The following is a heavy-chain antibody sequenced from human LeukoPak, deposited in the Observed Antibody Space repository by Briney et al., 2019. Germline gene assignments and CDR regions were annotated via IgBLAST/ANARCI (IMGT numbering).Heavy chain of an antibody. Sequence: GGSLRLSCAASGFTFSSYAMSWVRQAPGKGLKWVSTINDNGDGTYYADSVKGRFTISRDNSYNTVSLQMNSLRDEDTGVYYCAKGLKTGVGPYMGYHYYMDVWGKGATVTVSS. D-gene: IGHD3-16*01. CDR3: AKGLKTGVGPYMGYHYYMDV. J-gene: IGHJ6*03. V-gene: IGHV3-23*01. CDR2: INDNGDGT. CDR1: GFTFSSYA.